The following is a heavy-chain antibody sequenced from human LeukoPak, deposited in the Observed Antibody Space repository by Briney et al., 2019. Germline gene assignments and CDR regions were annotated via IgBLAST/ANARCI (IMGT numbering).Heavy chain of an antibody. CDR3: ARDPTYCSGGSCYSGDAFDI. J-gene: IGHJ3*02. D-gene: IGHD2-15*01. V-gene: IGHV3-23*01. CDR2: ISGSGGST. Sequence: PGGSLRLSCAASGFTFSSYAMSWVRQAPGKGLEWVSAISGSGGSTYYADSVKGRFTISRDNAKNSLYLQMNSLRAEDTAVYYCARDPTYCSGGSCYSGDAFDIWGQGTMVTVSS. CDR1: GFTFSSYA.